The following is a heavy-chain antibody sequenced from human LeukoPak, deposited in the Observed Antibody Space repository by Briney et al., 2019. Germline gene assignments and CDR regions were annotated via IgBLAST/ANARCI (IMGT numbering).Heavy chain of an antibody. Sequence: ASVKVSCKASGYTFTSYGISWVRQAPGQGLEWMGWISAYNGNTNYAQKLQGRVTMTTDTSTSTAYMELRRLRSDDTAVYYCARVCSSTSCYKTWFDPWGQGTLVTVSS. CDR3: ARVCSSTSCYKTWFDP. CDR1: GYTFTSYG. J-gene: IGHJ5*02. D-gene: IGHD2-2*01. V-gene: IGHV1-18*01. CDR2: ISAYNGNT.